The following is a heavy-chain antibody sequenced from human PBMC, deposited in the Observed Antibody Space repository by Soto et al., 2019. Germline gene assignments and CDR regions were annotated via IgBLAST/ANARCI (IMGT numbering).Heavy chain of an antibody. CDR1: GFTVSSNY. Sequence: PGGSLRLSCAASGFTVSSNYMSWVRQAPGKGLEWVSVIYSGGSTYYADSVKGRFTISRDNSKNTLYLQMNSLRAEDTAVYYCARDSSGWYATFSYWGQGTLVTVSS. V-gene: IGHV3-66*01. J-gene: IGHJ4*02. CDR3: ARDSSGWYATFSY. CDR2: IYSGGST. D-gene: IGHD6-19*01.